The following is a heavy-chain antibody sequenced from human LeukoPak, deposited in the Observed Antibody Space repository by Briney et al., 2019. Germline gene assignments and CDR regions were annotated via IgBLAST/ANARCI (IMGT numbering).Heavy chain of an antibody. Sequence: LRLSCAASGFTFSSFAMSWIRQPPGKGLEWIGYIYHSGSAYYNPSLKSRVTISVDRSKNQFSLKLSSVTAADTAVYYCASGFLAAEATIAAAVPFDYWGQGTLVTVSS. J-gene: IGHJ4*02. CDR2: IYHSGSA. D-gene: IGHD6-13*01. V-gene: IGHV4-30-2*01. CDR1: GFTFSSFA. CDR3: ASGFLAAEATIAAAVPFDY.